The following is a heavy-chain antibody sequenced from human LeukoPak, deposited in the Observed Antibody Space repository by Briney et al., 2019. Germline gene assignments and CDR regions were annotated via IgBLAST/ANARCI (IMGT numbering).Heavy chain of an antibody. V-gene: IGHV1-58*02. CDR1: GFTFTSSA. J-gene: IGHJ4*02. CDR3: AAEGWFGELLFDY. Sequence: SVKVSCKASGFTFTSSAMQWVRQARGQRLEWIGWIVVGSGNTNYAQKFQERVTITRDMSTSTAYMELSSLRSEGTAVYYCAAEGWFGELLFDYWGQGTLVTVSS. CDR2: IVVGSGNT. D-gene: IGHD3-10*01.